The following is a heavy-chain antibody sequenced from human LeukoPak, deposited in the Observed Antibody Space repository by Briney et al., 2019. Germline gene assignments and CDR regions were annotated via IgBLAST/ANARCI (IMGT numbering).Heavy chain of an antibody. CDR1: GFTFDEYA. CDR3: AKGVEWLRFEYYFAY. D-gene: IGHD5-12*01. V-gene: IGHV3-43*02. CDR2: ISGDGGST. Sequence: GGSLRLSCAASGFTFDEYAMHWVRQAPGKGLEWVSLISGDGGSTYYADSVKGRFTISRDNSKNSLYLQMNSLRTEDTALYYCAKGVEWLRFEYYFAYWGQGTLVTVSS. J-gene: IGHJ4*02.